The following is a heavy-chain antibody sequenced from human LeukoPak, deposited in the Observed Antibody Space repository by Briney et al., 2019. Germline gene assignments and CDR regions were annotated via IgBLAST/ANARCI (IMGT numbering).Heavy chain of an antibody. CDR2: IYPGDSDT. V-gene: IGHV5-51*01. Sequence: GESLKISCKGSGYSFTSYWIGWVRQMPGKGLEWMGIIYPGDSDTRYSPSFQGQVTISADKSISTAYLQWSSLKASDTAMYYCARQGRLDYDFWGTLDYWGQGTLVTVSS. CDR3: ARQGRLDYDFWGTLDY. J-gene: IGHJ4*02. D-gene: IGHD3-3*01. CDR1: GYSFTSYW.